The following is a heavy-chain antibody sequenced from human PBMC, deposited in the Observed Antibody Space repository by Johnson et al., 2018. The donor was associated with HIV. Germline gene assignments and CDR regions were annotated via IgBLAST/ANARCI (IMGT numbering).Heavy chain of an antibody. Sequence: QVQLVESGGGVVQPGRSLRLSCAASGFTFSSYAMHWVRQAPGKGLEWVAVISYDGSNKYYADSVKGRFTISRDNAKNFLYLQMNGLRAEDTALYYCAREAGSSLSFDIWGQGTMVTVSS. CDR3: AREAGSSLSFDI. D-gene: IGHD6-13*01. CDR2: ISYDGSNK. V-gene: IGHV3-30-3*01. CDR1: GFTFSSYA. J-gene: IGHJ3*02.